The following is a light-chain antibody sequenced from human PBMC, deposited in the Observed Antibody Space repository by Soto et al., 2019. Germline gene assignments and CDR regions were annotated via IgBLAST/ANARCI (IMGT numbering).Light chain of an antibody. Sequence: EVVLTQSPGTLSLSPGERATLSCRASQSLSTNYLAWYQRKPGQAPRLLIYGASSRATDIPRRFRGSESGTDFTLTITRLEPEDFAVFYCQQYGDSPPTFGQGTKVEIK. J-gene: IGKJ1*01. CDR3: QQYGDSPPT. V-gene: IGKV3-20*01. CDR2: GAS. CDR1: QSLSTNY.